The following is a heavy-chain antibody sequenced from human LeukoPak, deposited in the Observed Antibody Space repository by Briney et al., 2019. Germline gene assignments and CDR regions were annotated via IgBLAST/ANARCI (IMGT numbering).Heavy chain of an antibody. CDR2: ISGSGGST. Sequence: GGSLRLSCAASGFTFSSYALSWVRQAPGKGLEWVSAISGSGGSTYYADSVKGRFTISRDNSKNTLYLQMNSLRAEDTAVYYCAKTRYDFWSGYPKSPDYWGQGTLVTVSS. J-gene: IGHJ4*02. D-gene: IGHD3-3*01. CDR3: AKTRYDFWSGYPKSPDY. CDR1: GFTFSSYA. V-gene: IGHV3-23*01.